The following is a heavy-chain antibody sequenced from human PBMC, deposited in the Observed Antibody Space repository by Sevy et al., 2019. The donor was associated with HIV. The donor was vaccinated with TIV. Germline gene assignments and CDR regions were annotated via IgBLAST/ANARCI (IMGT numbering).Heavy chain of an antibody. CDR3: ATGESSPFDY. CDR2: INPQSGGT. V-gene: IGHV1-2*02. CDR1: GYTFTGYYFTGYY. D-gene: IGHD3-10*01. J-gene: IGHJ4*02. Sequence: ASVKVSCKASGYTFTGYYFTGYYMYWVRQAPGQGPEWMGWINPQSGGTNYAQKFQGRVTMTRDISISTAYMELSRLRSDDTAVYYCATGESSPFDYWGQGTLVTVSS.